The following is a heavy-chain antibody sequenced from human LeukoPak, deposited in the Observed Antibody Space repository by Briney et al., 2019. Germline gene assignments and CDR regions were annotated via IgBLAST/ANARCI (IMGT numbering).Heavy chain of an antibody. D-gene: IGHD6-19*01. CDR1: GGSISSYY. CDR2: ISYSGTI. CDR3: ARFIVVAGQGYHWFDP. Sequence: SETLSLTCTVSGGSISSYYWNWIRQPPGKGLEWIGYISYSGTINYNPSPKSRLTISVDTSKNQFSLKLGSVTAADTAVYFCARFIVVAGQGYHWFDPWGQGTLVTVSS. J-gene: IGHJ5*02. V-gene: IGHV4-59*08.